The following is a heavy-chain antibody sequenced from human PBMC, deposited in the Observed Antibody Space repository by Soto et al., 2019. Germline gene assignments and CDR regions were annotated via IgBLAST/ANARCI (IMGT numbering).Heavy chain of an antibody. D-gene: IGHD3-10*01. CDR1: GFTCSNYA. CDR2: LNGSGGST. CDR3: ARGFSAGKGSPPDY. Sequence: WWSLRLSCAASGFTCSNYAMTWFRQAPGKGLEWVSGLNGSGGSTSSADSVKGRFAISRDNSKNTLYLQMNSLRDGDTAVYYCARGFSAGKGSPPDYWGQGTLVTVSS. V-gene: IGHV3-23*01. J-gene: IGHJ4*02.